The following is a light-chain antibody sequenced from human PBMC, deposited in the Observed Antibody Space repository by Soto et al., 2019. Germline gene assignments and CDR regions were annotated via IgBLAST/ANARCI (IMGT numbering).Light chain of an antibody. J-gene: IGKJ4*01. CDR3: QQRTNWPPLT. CDR2: DDA. Sequence: EIVLTQSPATLSLSPGERATLSCRASQSVGIYFAGCHQKPGQAPRLLIYDDATRATGFPARFSGSGSGKDFTLTVSGLEPEDFAVYYCQQRTNWPPLTFGGGTKVEMK. CDR1: QSVGIY. V-gene: IGKV3-11*01.